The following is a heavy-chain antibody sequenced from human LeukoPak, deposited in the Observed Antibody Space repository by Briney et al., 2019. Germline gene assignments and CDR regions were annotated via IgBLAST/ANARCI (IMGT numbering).Heavy chain of an antibody. V-gene: IGHV4-59*01. D-gene: IGHD2-15*01. Sequence: KPSETLSLTCTVSGGSISSYYWSWIRQPPGKGLEWIGYIYYSGSTNYNPSLKSRVTISVDTSKNQFSLKLSSVTAADTAVYYCARDLSGYCSGGSCYEDAFDIWGQGTMVTVSS. CDR2: IYYSGST. CDR1: GGSISSYY. J-gene: IGHJ3*02. CDR3: ARDLSGYCSGGSCYEDAFDI.